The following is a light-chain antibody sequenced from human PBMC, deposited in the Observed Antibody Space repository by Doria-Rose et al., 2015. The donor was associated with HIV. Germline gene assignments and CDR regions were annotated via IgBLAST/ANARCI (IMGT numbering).Light chain of an antibody. J-gene: IGKJ1*01. V-gene: IGKV3-20*01. Sequence: EIVMTQSPGTLSLSPGERATLSCRASQSFSSTYLAWYQQKPGQAPSQPIYDGSTRATGIPDRCSASGSGTDFTLTINRLEPEDFALYYCHQYGTSWTFGQGTKVEI. CDR1: QSFSSTY. CDR3: HQYGTSWT. CDR2: DGS.